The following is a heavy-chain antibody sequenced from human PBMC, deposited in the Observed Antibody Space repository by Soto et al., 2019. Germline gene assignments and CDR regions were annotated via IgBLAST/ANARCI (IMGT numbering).Heavy chain of an antibody. CDR1: GGSVSSGSYC. Sequence: SETLSLTCTVSGGSVSSGSYCWSWIRQPPGKGLEWIGYIYYSGSTNYNPSLKSRVTISVDTSKNQFSLKLNSVTAADTAVYFCVRYSSGRYDVRYWGHGRSVTVSS. CDR3: VRYSSGRYDVRY. V-gene: IGHV4-61*01. J-gene: IGHJ4*01. D-gene: IGHD6-19*01. CDR2: IYYSGST.